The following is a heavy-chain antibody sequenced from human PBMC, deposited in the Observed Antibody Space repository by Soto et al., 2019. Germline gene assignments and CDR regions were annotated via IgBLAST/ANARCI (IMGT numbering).Heavy chain of an antibody. D-gene: IGHD2-15*01. CDR1: EYTFTSYA. V-gene: IGHV1-3*05. J-gene: IGHJ4*02. CDR3: AREGLPLDY. CDR2: INAGNGNT. Sequence: QVQLVQSGAEEKKPGASVKVSCKASEYTFTSYAMNWVRQAPGQRLEWMGWINAGNGNTKYSQKFQGSVTITRDTSESTAYMELSSLRYEDTAVYYCAREGLPLDYWGQGTLVTVSS.